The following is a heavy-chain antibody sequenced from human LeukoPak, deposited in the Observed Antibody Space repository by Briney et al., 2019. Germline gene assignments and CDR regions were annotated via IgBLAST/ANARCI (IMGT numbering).Heavy chain of an antibody. CDR3: ARAAGWFDP. J-gene: IGHJ5*02. Sequence: PGGSLRLSCAASGFTVSSNYMSWVRQAPGKGLEWVSYISSSSTTIYYADSVMGRFTISRDNAKNSVYLQMNSLRAEDTAIYYCARAAGWFDPWGQGTLVTVSS. V-gene: IGHV3-48*04. CDR2: ISSSSTTI. CDR1: GFTVSSNY.